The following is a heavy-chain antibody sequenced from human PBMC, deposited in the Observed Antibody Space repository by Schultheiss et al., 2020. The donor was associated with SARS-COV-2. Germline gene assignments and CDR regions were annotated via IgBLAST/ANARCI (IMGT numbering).Heavy chain of an antibody. V-gene: IGHV4-31*03. D-gene: IGHD2-8*01. CDR1: GGSISSGGYY. Sequence: SETLSLTCTVSGGSISSGGYYWSWIRQHPGKGLKWIGYIYYSGSTYYNPSLKSRVTISVDTSKNQFSLKLSSVTAADTAVYYCARRGGLYQNYGMDVWGQGTTVTVSS. CDR3: ARRGGLYQNYGMDV. J-gene: IGHJ6*02. CDR2: IYYSGST.